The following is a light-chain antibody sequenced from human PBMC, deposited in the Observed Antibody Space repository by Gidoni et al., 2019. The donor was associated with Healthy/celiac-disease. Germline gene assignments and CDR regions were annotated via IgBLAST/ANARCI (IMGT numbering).Light chain of an antibody. J-gene: IGKJ1*01. CDR2: KAS. V-gene: IGKV1-5*03. CDR3: QQYNSYSGT. Sequence: DIQMTQSPSTLSASVGDRVTITCRASQSISSWLARSQQTQGKAPKLLIYKASSLESGVPSRFSGSGSGTEFTLTIRSLQPDDFATYYCQQYNSYSGTFGQGTKVEIK. CDR1: QSISSW.